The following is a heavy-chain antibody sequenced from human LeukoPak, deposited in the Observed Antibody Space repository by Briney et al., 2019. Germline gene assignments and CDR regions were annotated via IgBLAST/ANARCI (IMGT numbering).Heavy chain of an antibody. CDR1: GYAFSSFA. CDR3: ARCYDFWTGYFDY. J-gene: IGHJ4*02. V-gene: IGHV1-18*01. Sequence: ASVNVSCKTSGYAFSSFAIAWVRQAPGQGLEWMGWISTYTNTNAAQKFQGRVTMTTDTSTSTAYMELTSLRSDDTAVYYCARCYDFWTGYFDYWGQGTRVTVSS. D-gene: IGHD3-3*01. CDR2: ISTYTNT.